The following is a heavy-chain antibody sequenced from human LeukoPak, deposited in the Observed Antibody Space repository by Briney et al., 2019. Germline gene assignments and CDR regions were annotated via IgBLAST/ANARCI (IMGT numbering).Heavy chain of an antibody. CDR2: INHSGST. V-gene: IGHV4-34*01. CDR1: GGSFSGYY. CDR3: ARGRITIFGVVTYYYYYYGMDV. D-gene: IGHD3-3*01. J-gene: IGHJ6*02. Sequence: SETLSLTCAVYGGSFSGYYWSWIRQPPGKGLEWIGEINHSGSTNYNPSLKSRVTISVDTPKNQFSLKLSSVTAADTAVYYCARGRITIFGVVTYYYYYYGMDVWGQGTTVTVSS.